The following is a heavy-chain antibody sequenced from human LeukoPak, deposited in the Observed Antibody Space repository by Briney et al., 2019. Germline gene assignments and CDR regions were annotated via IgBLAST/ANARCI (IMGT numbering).Heavy chain of an antibody. J-gene: IGHJ3*02. D-gene: IGHD6-19*01. V-gene: IGHV1-2*02. CDR3: ARRPRFSSGWYSEVQNPDDAFDI. CDR1: GYTFTCYY. Sequence: ASVKVSCKASGYTFTCYYMHWVRQAPGQGLEWMGWINPNSGGTNYSQKFQGRGSMTRDTSISTAYMELSRLRSDDTAVYSCARRPRFSSGWYSEVQNPDDAFDIWGQGTMVTVSS. CDR2: INPNSGGT.